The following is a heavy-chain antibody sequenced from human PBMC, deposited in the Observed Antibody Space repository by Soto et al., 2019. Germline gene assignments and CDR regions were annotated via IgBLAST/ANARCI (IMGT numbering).Heavy chain of an antibody. J-gene: IGHJ6*02. Sequence: EVQLLDSGGGLVQPGGSLRLSCAASGFTFSSYAMSWVRQAPGKGLAWVSAISGSAITTYYADSVKGRFTISRDNSENTVYLQINSLRAEDTAIYCCAKVIVARGGMDVWGRGTTVTVSS. D-gene: IGHD6-6*01. CDR3: AKVIVARGGMDV. V-gene: IGHV3-23*01. CDR1: GFTFSSYA. CDR2: ISGSAITT.